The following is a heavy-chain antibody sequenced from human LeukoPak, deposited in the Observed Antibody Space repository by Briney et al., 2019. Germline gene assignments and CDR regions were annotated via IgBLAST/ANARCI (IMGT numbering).Heavy chain of an antibody. CDR2: IYSGGST. Sequence: GGSLRLSCAASGFTVSSNYMSWVRQAPGKGLEWVSVIYSGGSTYYADSVKGRFTISRDNSKNTLYLRMNSLRAEDTSVYYCAKAVVPVISQHCFDYWGQGTLVTVSS. CDR1: GFTVSSNY. J-gene: IGHJ4*02. D-gene: IGHD3-22*01. CDR3: AKAVVPVISQHCFDY. V-gene: IGHV3-53*01.